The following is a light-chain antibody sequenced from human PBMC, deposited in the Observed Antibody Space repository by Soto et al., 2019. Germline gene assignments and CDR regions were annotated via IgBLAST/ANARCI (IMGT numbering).Light chain of an antibody. CDR2: AAS. Sequence: DIQMTRSPSSLSASVGDRVTITCRTSQSVSSYLNWYQQKPGKAPNLLIFAASSLQSGVPSRFSGSGSGKDFTLTVNSLQPEDFATYYCQQSYTYPHTLGQWTKVEI. CDR1: QSVSSY. J-gene: IGKJ2*01. V-gene: IGKV1-39*01. CDR3: QQSYTYPHT.